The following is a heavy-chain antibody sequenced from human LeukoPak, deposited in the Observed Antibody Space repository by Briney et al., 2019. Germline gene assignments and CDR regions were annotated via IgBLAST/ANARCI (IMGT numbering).Heavy chain of an antibody. CDR3: ARAYYDSSGYCY. CDR2: ISGSGGSI. V-gene: IGHV3-23*01. CDR1: GFTFSSYA. J-gene: IGHJ4*02. D-gene: IGHD3-22*01. Sequence: GGSLRLSCAASGFTFSSYAMSWVRQAPGKGLEWVSAISGSGGSIYNADSMKGRFTISRDNAKNSLYLQMNSLRAEDTAVYYCARAYYDSSGYCYWGQGTLVTVSS.